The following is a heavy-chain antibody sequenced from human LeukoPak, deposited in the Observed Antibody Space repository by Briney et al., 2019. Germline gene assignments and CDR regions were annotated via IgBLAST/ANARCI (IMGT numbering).Heavy chain of an antibody. Sequence: GGSLRLSCAASGFTFSSYSMNWVRQAPGKGLEWVSSISSSSSYIYYADSVKGRFTISRDNAKNSLYLQMNSVRAEDTAVYYCARDQREMATALLSRWGQGTLVTVSS. D-gene: IGHD5-24*01. V-gene: IGHV3-21*01. CDR1: GFTFSSYS. CDR2: ISSSSSYI. J-gene: IGHJ4*02. CDR3: ARDQREMATALLSR.